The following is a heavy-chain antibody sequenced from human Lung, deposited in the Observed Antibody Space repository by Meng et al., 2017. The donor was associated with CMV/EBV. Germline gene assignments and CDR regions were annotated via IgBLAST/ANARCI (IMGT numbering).Heavy chain of an antibody. CDR3: ARDGYYDFWSGQYKPSNWFDP. D-gene: IGHD3-3*01. J-gene: IGHJ5*02. V-gene: IGHV4-39*07. CDR2: IYYSGTT. Sequence: GSLRLSFTVSGCSVSSTNSYWCWLRQPPGKGLEWIGTIYYSGTTHYNPSLKSRVTISVDTSKNQFSLKLNSVTAADPAVYFCARDGYYDFWSGQYKPSNWFDPWGQGTLVTVSS. CDR1: GCSVSSTNSY.